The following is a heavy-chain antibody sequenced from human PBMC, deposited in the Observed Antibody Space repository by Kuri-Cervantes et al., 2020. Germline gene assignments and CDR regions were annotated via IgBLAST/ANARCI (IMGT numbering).Heavy chain of an antibody. Sequence: GGSLRLSCAASGFTFSNAWMSWVRQAPGKGLEWVGRIKSKTDGGTTDYAAPVKGRFTISRDDSKNTLYLQMNSLKTKDTAVYYCTTETYYDFWSGYWSYYYYGMDVWGQGTTVTVSS. D-gene: IGHD3-3*01. CDR2: IKSKTDGGTT. V-gene: IGHV3-15*01. CDR1: GFTFSNAW. J-gene: IGHJ6*02. CDR3: TTETYYDFWSGYWSYYYYGMDV.